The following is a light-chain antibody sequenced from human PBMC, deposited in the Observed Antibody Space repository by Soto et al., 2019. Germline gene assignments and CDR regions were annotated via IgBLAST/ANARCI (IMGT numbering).Light chain of an antibody. CDR1: QGINSY. CDR2: AAT. J-gene: IGKJ4*01. CDR3: QQLQSYPLT. Sequence: DIQLTQSPSFLSALVGDRVTITCRASQGINSYLAWFKQKPGKAPNLLIYAATSLQSGVPSRFSGSGSVTEFTLTISSLQPEDFATYYCQQLQSYPLTFGGGTKVEIK. V-gene: IGKV1-9*01.